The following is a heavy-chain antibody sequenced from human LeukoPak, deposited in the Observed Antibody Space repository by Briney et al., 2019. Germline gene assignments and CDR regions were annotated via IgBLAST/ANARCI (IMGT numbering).Heavy chain of an antibody. CDR1: GFTYSSYA. CDR2: IGSNGGST. J-gene: IGHJ3*02. CDR3: VKDPGRDGYNFAFDI. Sequence: PGGPLSLSCSPSGFTYSSYAMHWVREARGKARVYVSAIGSNGGSTYYADSVKGRYTISRDNSKNTLYLQMSRLRAEDTAVYYCVKDPGRDGYNFAFDIWGQGTMVTVSS. D-gene: IGHD5-24*01. V-gene: IGHV3-64D*09.